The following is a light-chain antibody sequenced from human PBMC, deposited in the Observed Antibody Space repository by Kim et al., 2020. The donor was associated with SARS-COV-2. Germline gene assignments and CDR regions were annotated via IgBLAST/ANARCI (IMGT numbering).Light chain of an antibody. J-gene: IGKJ4*01. Sequence: LDPGEGASPSCTGSQSIISTHLAWFQQKPGQAPRLHMYGASYRATDIPDRFSGSASGTVFTLTISRLEPEDSAVYYCHYYGTSFLTFGGGTKLEI. CDR1: QSIISTH. CDR2: GAS. V-gene: IGKV3-20*01. CDR3: HYYGTSFLT.